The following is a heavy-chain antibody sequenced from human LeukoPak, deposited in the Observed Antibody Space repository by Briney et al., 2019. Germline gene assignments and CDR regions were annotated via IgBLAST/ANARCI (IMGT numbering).Heavy chain of an antibody. J-gene: IGHJ4*02. Sequence: GGSLRLSCAASGFIFSSYGMHWVRQAPGKGLEWVAVISYDGSNKYYADSVKGRFTISRDNSKNTLYLQMNSLRAEDTAVYYCSHYGSVLTDYWGQGTLVTVSS. D-gene: IGHD3-10*01. CDR2: ISYDGSNK. V-gene: IGHV3-30*03. CDR1: GFIFSSYG. CDR3: SHYGSVLTDY.